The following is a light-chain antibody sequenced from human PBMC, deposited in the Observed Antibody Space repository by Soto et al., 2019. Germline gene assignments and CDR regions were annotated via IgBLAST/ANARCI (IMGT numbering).Light chain of an antibody. Sequence: EIVLTQSPATLSLSPGERATLSCRASQSVSSYLAWYQQKPGQAPRLLIYDASTRATGIPARFSGSGSGTDFTLTISSLGPEDFAVYYCQQRSNWPRGYTFGQGTKLEIK. CDR3: QQRSNWPRGYT. V-gene: IGKV3-11*01. CDR1: QSVSSY. J-gene: IGKJ2*01. CDR2: DAS.